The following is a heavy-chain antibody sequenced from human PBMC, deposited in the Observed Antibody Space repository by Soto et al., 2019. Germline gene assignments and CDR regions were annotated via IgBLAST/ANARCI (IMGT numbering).Heavy chain of an antibody. D-gene: IGHD1-7*01. Sequence: GGSLRLSCAASGFTFSSYCMHWVRHAPGKGLVWVSRICNDDRSTRYADSVKGRFTISRDSAKNTLYLQMNNLRAEDTAMYYCVRDVELQSFDYWGQGTLVTVSS. CDR2: ICNDDRST. V-gene: IGHV3-74*01. CDR3: VRDVELQSFDY. CDR1: GFTFSSYC. J-gene: IGHJ4*02.